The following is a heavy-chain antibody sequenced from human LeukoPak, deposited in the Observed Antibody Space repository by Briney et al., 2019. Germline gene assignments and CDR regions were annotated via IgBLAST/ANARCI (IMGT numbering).Heavy chain of an antibody. CDR3: AKSLSITMIVVVIRNDAFDS. J-gene: IGHJ3*02. Sequence: GGSLRLSCAASGFTFSSYAMSWVRQAPGKGLEWVSAISGSGGSTYYADSVKGRFTISRDNSKNTLYLQMNSLRAEDTAVYYCAKSLSITMIVVVIRNDAFDSWSQGTMVTVSS. D-gene: IGHD3-22*01. CDR1: GFTFSSYA. CDR2: ISGSGGST. V-gene: IGHV3-23*01.